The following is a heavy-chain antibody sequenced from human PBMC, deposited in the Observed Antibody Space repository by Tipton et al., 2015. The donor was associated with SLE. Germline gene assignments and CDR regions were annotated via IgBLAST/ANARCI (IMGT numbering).Heavy chain of an antibody. CDR1: GFTFSSNS. CDR3: ARDFAVYNNYDSMGVYGMDV. Sequence: SLRLSCKVSGFTFSSNSMKWVRQAPGKGLEWVSSISSSGSYIYYADSLEGRFTISRDNAKSSLYLQMNSLRAEDTAVYYCARDFAVYNNYDSMGVYGMDVWGQGTTVIVSS. J-gene: IGHJ6*02. D-gene: IGHD4-11*01. CDR2: ISSSGSYI. V-gene: IGHV3-21*03.